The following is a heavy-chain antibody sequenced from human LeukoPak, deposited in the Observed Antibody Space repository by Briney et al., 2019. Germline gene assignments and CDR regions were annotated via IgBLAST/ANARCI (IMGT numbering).Heavy chain of an antibody. CDR1: GGSISSRSYY. J-gene: IGHJ6*03. V-gene: IGHV4-39*07. D-gene: IGHD6-6*01. Sequence: SETLSLTCTVSGGSISSRSYYWGWIRQPPGKGLEWIGSIYYSGSTNYNPSLKSRVTISVDTSKNQFSLKLSSVTAADTAVYYCAGRIAARELYYYYYYMDVWGKGTTVTVSS. CDR3: AGRIAARELYYYYYYMDV. CDR2: IYYSGST.